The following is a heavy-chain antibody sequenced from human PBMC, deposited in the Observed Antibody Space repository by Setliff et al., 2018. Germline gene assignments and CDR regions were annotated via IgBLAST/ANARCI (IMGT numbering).Heavy chain of an antibody. CDR2: LSSANNYI. Sequence: PGGSLRLSCAASGFAFASYNMIWVRQAPGKGLEWVSSLSSANNYIVYADSVKGRFTISRDNAKSSLYLQMNSLSAEDTAIYYCARDLIRGAPNWFDPWGQGTLVTVSS. CDR1: GFAFASYN. V-gene: IGHV3-21*01. CDR3: ARDLIRGAPNWFDP. D-gene: IGHD3-10*01. J-gene: IGHJ5*02.